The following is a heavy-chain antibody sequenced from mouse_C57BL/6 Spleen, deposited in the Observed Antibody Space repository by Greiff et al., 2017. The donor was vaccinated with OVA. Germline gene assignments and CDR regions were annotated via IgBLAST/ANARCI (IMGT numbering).Heavy chain of an antibody. CDR3: ARDVYYDYDGEFAY. Sequence: QVQLQQPGAELVKPGASVKMSCKASGYTFTSYWITWVKQRPGQGLEWIGDIYPGSGSTNYNEKFKSKATLTVDTSSSTAYMQLSSLTSEDSAVYYCARDVYYDYDGEFAYWGQGTLVTVSA. J-gene: IGHJ3*01. V-gene: IGHV1-55*01. D-gene: IGHD2-4*01. CDR1: GYTFTSYW. CDR2: IYPGSGST.